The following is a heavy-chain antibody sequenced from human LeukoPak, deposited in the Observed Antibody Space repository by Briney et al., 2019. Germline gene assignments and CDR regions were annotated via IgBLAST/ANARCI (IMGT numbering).Heavy chain of an antibody. Sequence: VSVKVSCKASGYTFTSYGISWVRQAPGQGLEWMGWISAYNGNTNYAQKLQGRVTMTTDTSTSTACMELRSLRSDDTAVYYCARDLRGGYCSGGSCYAYWGQGTLVTVSS. V-gene: IGHV1-18*01. CDR2: ISAYNGNT. CDR3: ARDLRGGYCSGGSCYAY. CDR1: GYTFTSYG. D-gene: IGHD2-15*01. J-gene: IGHJ4*02.